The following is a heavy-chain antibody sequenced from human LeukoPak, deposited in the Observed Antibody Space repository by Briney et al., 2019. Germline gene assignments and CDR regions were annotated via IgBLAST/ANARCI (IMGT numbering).Heavy chain of an antibody. Sequence: SVKASCKASGGTFSSYAISWVRRAPGQGLEWMGGIIPIFGTANYAQKFQGRVTITADESTSTAYMELSSLRSEDTAVYYCARVGVSITGTTRGAFDIWGQGTMVTVSS. CDR2: IIPIFGTA. J-gene: IGHJ3*02. CDR3: ARVGVSITGTTRGAFDI. D-gene: IGHD1-20*01. V-gene: IGHV1-69*01. CDR1: GGTFSSYA.